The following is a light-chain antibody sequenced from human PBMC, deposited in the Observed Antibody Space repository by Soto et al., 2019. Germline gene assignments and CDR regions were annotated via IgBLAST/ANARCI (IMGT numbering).Light chain of an antibody. CDR1: QSVRSTH. CDR2: GAS. J-gene: IGKJ5*01. Sequence: VVLTQSPATLSLPPGERATLSCSASQSVRSTHLAWYQLKPGQAPRLFIYGASSRATGIPDRFSGSGSGTDFTLTISRLEPEDFAVYICQQYGTSPRTFGQGTRLEIK. CDR3: QQYGTSPRT. V-gene: IGKV3-20*01.